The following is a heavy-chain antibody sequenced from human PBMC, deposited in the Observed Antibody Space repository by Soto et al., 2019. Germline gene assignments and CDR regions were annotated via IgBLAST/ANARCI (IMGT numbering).Heavy chain of an antibody. Sequence: QVQLQESGPGLVKPSETLSHTCTVSGGSISAYYWSWIRQPPGKGLEWIGRIYYTGSTNYNSSLGSRVTISVDTSRVHFSLMLSSVTAADTAVYYCARTLVTGYSDSWGQGALVTVSS. D-gene: IGHD3-9*01. V-gene: IGHV4-59*12. J-gene: IGHJ4*02. CDR3: ARTLVTGYSDS. CDR1: GGSISAYY. CDR2: IYYTGST.